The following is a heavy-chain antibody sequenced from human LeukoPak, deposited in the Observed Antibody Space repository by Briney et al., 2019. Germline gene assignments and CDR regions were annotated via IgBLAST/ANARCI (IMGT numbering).Heavy chain of an antibody. V-gene: IGHV4-59*12. CDR2: IYYSGST. D-gene: IGHD3-22*01. Sequence: SETLSLTCTVSGGSISSYYWSWIRQPPGKGLEWIGYIYYSGSTNYNPSLKSRVTISVDTSKNQFSLKLSSVTAADTAVYYCARGGSSGYFDYWGQGTLVTVSS. J-gene: IGHJ4*02. CDR1: GGSISSYY. CDR3: ARGGSSGYFDY.